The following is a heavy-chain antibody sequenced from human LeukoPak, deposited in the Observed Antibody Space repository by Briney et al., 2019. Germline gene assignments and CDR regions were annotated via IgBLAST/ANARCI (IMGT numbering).Heavy chain of an antibody. CDR2: IIPIFGTP. J-gene: IGHJ6*03. CDR1: GGTFRTYS. V-gene: IGHV1-69*05. CDR3: ARVDRYHFYLDV. Sequence: SVKVSCKASGGTFRTYSVTWVRQAPGQGLEWMGGIIPIFGTPNYAQKFQGRVKVTTDDATGTVYMELSSLMSEDTAIYYCARVDRYHFYLDVWGKGTPVTVSS.